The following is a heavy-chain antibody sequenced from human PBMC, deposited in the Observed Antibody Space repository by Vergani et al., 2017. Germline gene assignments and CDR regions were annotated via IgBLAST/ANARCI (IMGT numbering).Heavy chain of an antibody. J-gene: IGHJ4*02. Sequence: QVQLQQWGAGLLKPSETLSLTCAVYGGSFSGYYWSWIRQPPGKGLEWIGEINHSGSTNYNPSLKSRVTISVDTSKNQFALKLSSVTAADTAVYYCARDQSGNYFDYWGQGTLVTVSS. V-gene: IGHV4-34*01. D-gene: IGHD1-26*01. CDR3: ARDQSGNYFDY. CDR1: GGSFSGYY. CDR2: INHSGST.